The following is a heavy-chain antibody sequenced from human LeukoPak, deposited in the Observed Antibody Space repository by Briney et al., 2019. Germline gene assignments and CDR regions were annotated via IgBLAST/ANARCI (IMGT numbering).Heavy chain of an antibody. Sequence: SETLSLTCTVSGGSISSYYWSWIRQPPGKGLEWIGYIYYSGSTNYNPSLKSRVTISVDTSKNQFSLKLSSVTAADTAVYYCVSTPIPRDAFDIWGQGTMVTVSS. CDR3: VSTPIPRDAFDI. CDR1: GGSISSYY. V-gene: IGHV4-59*01. J-gene: IGHJ3*02. CDR2: IYYSGST. D-gene: IGHD2-2*02.